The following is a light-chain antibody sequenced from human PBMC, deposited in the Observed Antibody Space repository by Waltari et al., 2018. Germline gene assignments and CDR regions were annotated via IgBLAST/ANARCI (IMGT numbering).Light chain of an antibody. Sequence: DIEMTQSPPILSASVGDTVTISCRASQTIDKYLNWYQQKSGEAPKFLIDDVSNLQSGVPSRFSCSGSGTDFSLTITGLQPEDFATYYCQEAKSSRYSFGQGTKVDVK. CDR3: QEAKSSRYS. CDR2: DVS. V-gene: IGKV1-39*01. CDR1: QTIDKY. J-gene: IGKJ2*03.